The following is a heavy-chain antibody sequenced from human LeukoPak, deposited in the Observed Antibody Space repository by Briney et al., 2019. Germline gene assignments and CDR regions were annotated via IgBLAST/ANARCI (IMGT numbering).Heavy chain of an antibody. J-gene: IGHJ4*02. CDR3: AKDRWGWAAAGTLGSYFDY. Sequence: QLGGSLRLSCAVSGFTFSSYAMSWVRQAPGKGLEWVSAISGSGGSTYYADSVKGRFTISRDNSKNTLYLQMNSLRAEDTAVYYCAKDRWGWAAAGTLGSYFDYWGQGTLVTVSS. CDR2: ISGSGGST. CDR1: GFTFSSYA. D-gene: IGHD6-13*01. V-gene: IGHV3-23*01.